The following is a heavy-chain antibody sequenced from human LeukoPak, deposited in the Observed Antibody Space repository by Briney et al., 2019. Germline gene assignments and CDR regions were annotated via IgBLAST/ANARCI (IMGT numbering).Heavy chain of an antibody. V-gene: IGHV1-2*02. Sequence: VASVKVSCKASGYTFTGYYMHWVRQAPGQGLEWMGWINPNSGGTNYAQKFQGRVTMTRDTSISAAYMELSRLRSDDTAVYYCARGRLDGYYFDYWGQGTLVTVSS. CDR3: ARGRLDGYYFDY. D-gene: IGHD6-25*01. CDR1: GYTFTGYY. CDR2: INPNSGGT. J-gene: IGHJ4*02.